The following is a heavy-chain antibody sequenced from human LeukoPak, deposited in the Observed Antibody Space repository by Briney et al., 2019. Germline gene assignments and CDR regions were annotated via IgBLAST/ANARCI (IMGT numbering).Heavy chain of an antibody. D-gene: IGHD3-10*01. CDR3: AQGGSEIYYFYHGMDV. V-gene: IGHV3-30*18. Sequence: PGGSLRLSCAASGFTFSSYAMHWVRQAPGKGLEWVAVISYDGSNKYYADSVKGRFTISRDNSKNTVYLQMNSLRAEDTAVYHCAQGGSEIYYFYHGMDVWGRGTTVTVSS. CDR2: ISYDGSNK. CDR1: GFTFSSYA. J-gene: IGHJ6*02.